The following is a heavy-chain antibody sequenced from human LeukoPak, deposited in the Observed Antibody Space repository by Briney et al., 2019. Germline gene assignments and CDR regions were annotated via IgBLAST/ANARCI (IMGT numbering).Heavy chain of an antibody. CDR2: ISGSGGST. CDR3: ARDAAVAGTIPYYYYYYMDV. D-gene: IGHD6-19*01. J-gene: IGHJ6*03. V-gene: IGHV3-23*01. CDR1: GFTFSSYA. Sequence: GGSLRLSCAASGFTFSSYAMSWVRQAPGKGLEWVSAISGSGGSTYYADSVKGRFTISRDNAKNSLYLQMNSLRAEDTAVYYCARDAAVAGTIPYYYYYYMDVWGKGTTVTVSS.